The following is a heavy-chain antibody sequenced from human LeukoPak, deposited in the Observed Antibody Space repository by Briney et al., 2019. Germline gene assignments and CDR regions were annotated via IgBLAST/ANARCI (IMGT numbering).Heavy chain of an antibody. Sequence: SETLSLTCTVSGYSISSGYYWGWIRQPPGKGLEWIGSIYHSGSTYYNPSLKSRVTISVDTSKNQFSLKLSSVTAADTAVYYCARVSGGVYYSLTRSYFDYWGQGTLVTVSS. V-gene: IGHV4-38-2*02. CDR3: ARVSGGVYYSLTRSYFDY. J-gene: IGHJ4*02. D-gene: IGHD3-10*01. CDR1: GYSISSGYY. CDR2: IYHSGST.